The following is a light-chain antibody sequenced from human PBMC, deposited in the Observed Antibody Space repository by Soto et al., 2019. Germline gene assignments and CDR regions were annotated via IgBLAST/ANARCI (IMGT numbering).Light chain of an antibody. CDR1: QSLLYSANKWNY. CDR2: WAS. Sequence: DSGMSQSPDCLTVSLCEMATIKCKSIQSLLYSANKWNYLGWYQKKPGQPPKLLIYWASTRGSGVPDRFNGSGSGTDFTLTISSLQAEDVAVYYCPHYSSLPLPFGGGTKVDIK. V-gene: IGKV4-1*01. J-gene: IGKJ4*01. CDR3: PHYSSLPLP.